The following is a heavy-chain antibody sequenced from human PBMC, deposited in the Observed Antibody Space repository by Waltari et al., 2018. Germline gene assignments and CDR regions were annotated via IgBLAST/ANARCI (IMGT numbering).Heavy chain of an antibody. D-gene: IGHD6-19*01. J-gene: IGHJ4*02. CDR3: AKEGQWLAIDY. V-gene: IGHV3-72*01. CDR1: GFTFSDHY. CDR2: TRNKANSYTT. Sequence: EVQLVESGGGLVQPGGSLRLSCAASGFTFSDHYMDWVRQAPGKGLEWVGRTRNKANSYTTEYAASVKGRFTISRDDSKNSLYLQMNSLRAEDTAVYYCAKEGQWLAIDYWGQGTLVTVSS.